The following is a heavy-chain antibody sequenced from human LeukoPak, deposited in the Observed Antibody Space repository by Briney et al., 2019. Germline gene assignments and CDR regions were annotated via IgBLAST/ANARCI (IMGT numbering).Heavy chain of an antibody. CDR2: ISSSSSYI. Sequence: GGSLRPSCEASGFTFSSYSMNWVRQAPGKGLEWVSSISSSSSYIYYAASVKGRFTISRDNAKNSPYLQMNSLRAEDTAVYYCAWSDCSGGSCYDYWGQGTLVTVSS. CDR3: AWSDCSGGSCYDY. CDR1: GFTFSSYS. V-gene: IGHV3-21*01. J-gene: IGHJ4*02. D-gene: IGHD2-15*01.